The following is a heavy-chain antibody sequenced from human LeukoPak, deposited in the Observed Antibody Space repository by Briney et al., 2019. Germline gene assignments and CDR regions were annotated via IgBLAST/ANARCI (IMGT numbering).Heavy chain of an antibody. Sequence: SVKVSCKASGGTFSSYAISWVRQAPGQGLEWMGGIIPIFGTANYAQKFQGRVTITADESTSTAYMELSSLRSEDTAVYYCARFPGGFVEVPAATRRDYYYYGMDVWGQGTTVTVSS. CDR1: GGTFSSYA. D-gene: IGHD2-2*01. J-gene: IGHJ6*02. V-gene: IGHV1-69*13. CDR2: IIPIFGTA. CDR3: ARFPGGFVEVPAATRRDYYYYGMDV.